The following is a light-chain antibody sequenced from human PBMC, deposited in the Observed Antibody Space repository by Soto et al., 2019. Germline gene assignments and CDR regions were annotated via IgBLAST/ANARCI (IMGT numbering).Light chain of an antibody. V-gene: IGKV1-39*01. CDR2: AAS. CDR3: QQSYSTPRT. Sequence: DIQMTQSPSSLSASVGDRVTITCRASQSISSYLNWYQQKPGKAPKLLIYAASSLQSGVPSRFSGSGSGTDFILTISSLQPEDFATYYCQQSYSTPRTFGGGTKWRSN. J-gene: IGKJ4*01. CDR1: QSISSY.